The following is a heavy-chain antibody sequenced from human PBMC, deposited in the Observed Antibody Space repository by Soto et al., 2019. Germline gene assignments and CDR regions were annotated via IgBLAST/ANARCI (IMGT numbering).Heavy chain of an antibody. D-gene: IGHD2-15*01. J-gene: IGHJ4*02. V-gene: IGHV3-23*01. CDR3: AKDWVDCSGGSCYAYFDY. Sequence: AGGSLRLSCAASGFTFSSYAMSWVRQAPGKGLEWVSAISGSGGSTYYADSVKGRFTISRDNSKNTLYLQMNSLRAEDTAVYYCAKDWVDCSGGSCYAYFDYWGQGTLVTVSS. CDR1: GFTFSSYA. CDR2: ISGSGGST.